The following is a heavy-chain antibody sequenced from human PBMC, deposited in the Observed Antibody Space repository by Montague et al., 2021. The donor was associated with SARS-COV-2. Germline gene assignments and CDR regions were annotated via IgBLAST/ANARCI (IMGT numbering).Heavy chain of an antibody. CDR3: GRPGSSSSWYGGYYYGMGV. J-gene: IGHJ6*01. CDR1: GGSISSSCCY. CDR2: IYYSGST. V-gene: IGHV4-39*01. D-gene: IGHD6-13*01. Sequence: SETLSLTCTVSGGSISSSCCYWGRIRQRPGQGLEWSGSIYYSGSTYYNPSLKSRDTISVDTSKNQVSLKLSSVTAADTAVYYCGRPGSSSSWYGGYYYGMGV.